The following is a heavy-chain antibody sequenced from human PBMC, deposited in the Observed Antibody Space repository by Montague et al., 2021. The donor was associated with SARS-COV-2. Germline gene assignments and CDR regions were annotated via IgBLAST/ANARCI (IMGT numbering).Heavy chain of an antibody. CDR2: IIPIFGTA. D-gene: IGHD2-15*01. V-gene: IGHV1-69*13. CDR3: ARLGYCSGGSCTSLYYYYGMDV. J-gene: IGHJ6*02. CDR1: GGTFSSYA. Sequence: SVKVSCKASGGTFSSYAISWVRQAPEQGLEWMGGIIPIFGTANYSQKXQGRVTITADESTSTAYMELSSLRSEDTAVYYCARLGYCSGGSCTSLYYYYGMDVWGQGTTVTVSS.